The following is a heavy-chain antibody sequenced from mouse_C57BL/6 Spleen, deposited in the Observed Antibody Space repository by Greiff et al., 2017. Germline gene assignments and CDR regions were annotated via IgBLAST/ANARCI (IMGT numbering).Heavy chain of an antibody. D-gene: IGHD2-3*01. Sequence: QVQLQQPGAELVKPGASVKLSCKASGYTFTSYWMQWVKQRPGQGLEWIGEIDPSDSSTNYNQKFKGKATLTVDTSSSTAYMQLSSLTSEDSAVYYCARSDGYAYYYAMDYWGQGTSVTVSS. V-gene: IGHV1-50*01. CDR1: GYTFTSYW. J-gene: IGHJ4*01. CDR2: IDPSDSST. CDR3: ARSDGYAYYYAMDY.